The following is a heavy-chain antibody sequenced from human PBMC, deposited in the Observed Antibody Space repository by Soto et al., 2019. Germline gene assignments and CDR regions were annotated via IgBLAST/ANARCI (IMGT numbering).Heavy chain of an antibody. CDR2: ISGDGGTI. CDR1: GFTFSSFF. D-gene: IGHD1-20*01. J-gene: IGHJ5*02. CDR3: ARTYVSGIAGFDP. V-gene: IGHV3-74*01. Sequence: GGSLRLSCAASGFTFSSFFMHWVRQVPGEGLEWVSRISGDGGTISYADSVKGRFTISRDNAKNTLYLQMNSLRDEDTAVYYWARTYVSGIAGFDPGGQGPLVTVSS.